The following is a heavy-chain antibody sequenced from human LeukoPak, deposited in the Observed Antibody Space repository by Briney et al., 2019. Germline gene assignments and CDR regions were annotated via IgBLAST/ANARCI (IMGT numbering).Heavy chain of an antibody. CDR1: GYTFTRYD. D-gene: IGHD2-2*01. CDR3: ARDLRGYCSSISCYAGMDV. J-gene: IGHJ6*04. Sequence: ASVKVSCKASGYTFTRYDINWVRQATGQGLEWMGWMNPNSGNTGYAQKFQGRVTITRNTSISTAYMELSSLRSEDTAVYYCARDLRGYCSSISCYAGMDVWGKGTTVTVSS. V-gene: IGHV1-8*03. CDR2: MNPNSGNT.